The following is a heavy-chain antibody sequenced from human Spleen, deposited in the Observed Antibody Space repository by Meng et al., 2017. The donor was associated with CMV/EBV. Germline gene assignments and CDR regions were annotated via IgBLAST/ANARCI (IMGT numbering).Heavy chain of an antibody. V-gene: IGHV3-21*01. J-gene: IGHJ4*02. CDR1: GFTFSSYS. D-gene: IGHD6-13*01. CDR3: ARVLIAAAGDDY. CDR2: ISSSSSYI. Sequence: GESLKISCAASGFTFSSYSMNWVRQAPGKGLEWVSSISSSSSYIYYADSVKGRFTISRDNAKNSLYLQMNSLRAEDTAVYYCARVLIAAAGDDYWGQGTLVTVSS.